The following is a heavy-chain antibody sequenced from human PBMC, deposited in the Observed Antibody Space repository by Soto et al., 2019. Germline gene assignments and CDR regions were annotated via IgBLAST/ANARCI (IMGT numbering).Heavy chain of an antibody. CDR2: IYYTGIT. CDR1: GGSVTDNY. V-gene: IGHV4-59*02. J-gene: IGHJ5*02. CDR3: ARALDYDFWGGRNWFDP. Sequence: SETLSLTCSVSGGSVTDNYWGWVRQTPGKGLEWIGYIYYTGITYYNPSLKRRVTMSLDTSKNRLSLKLDSMTAADTAVYYCARALDYDFWGGRNWFDPWGQGTQVTVS. D-gene: IGHD3-3*01.